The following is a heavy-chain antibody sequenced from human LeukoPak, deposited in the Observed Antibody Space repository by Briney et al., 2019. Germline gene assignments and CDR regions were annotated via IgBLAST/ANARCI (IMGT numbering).Heavy chain of an antibody. V-gene: IGHV4-59*01. CDR1: GGSISSYY. Sequence: SETLSLTCTASGGSISSYYWSRIRQPPGKGLEWIGYIYYSGSTNYNPSLKSRVTISVDTSKNQFSLKLSSVTAADTAVYYCAREDGYNFNYWGQGTLVTVSS. CDR3: AREDGYNFNY. CDR2: IYYSGST. J-gene: IGHJ4*02. D-gene: IGHD5-24*01.